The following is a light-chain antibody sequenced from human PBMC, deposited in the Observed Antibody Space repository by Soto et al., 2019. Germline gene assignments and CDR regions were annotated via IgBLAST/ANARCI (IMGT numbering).Light chain of an antibody. V-gene: IGLV2-8*01. CDR1: SNDIGGYNY. Sequence: QSALTQPASVSGSPGQSITISCSGTSNDIGGYNYVSWYQHHPGKAPKLMIFEVTNRPSGVPDRFSGSKSGNTASLTVSGLQAADEADYFCKSYAGSNTYVFGSGTKLTVL. CDR3: KSYAGSNTYV. CDR2: EVT. J-gene: IGLJ1*01.